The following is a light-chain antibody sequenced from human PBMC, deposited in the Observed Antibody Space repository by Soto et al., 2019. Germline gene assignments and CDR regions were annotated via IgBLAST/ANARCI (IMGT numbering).Light chain of an antibody. Sequence: QSALTQPASVSGSPGQSITISCTGTSSDVGGYNYVSWYQQHLGKAPKLIIYEVSNRPSGVSNRFSGSKSGDTASLTISGLHAEDEADYYCSSYTSSSTLYVFGTGTKLTVL. CDR2: EVS. CDR3: SSYTSSSTLYV. J-gene: IGLJ1*01. CDR1: SSDVGGYNY. V-gene: IGLV2-14*01.